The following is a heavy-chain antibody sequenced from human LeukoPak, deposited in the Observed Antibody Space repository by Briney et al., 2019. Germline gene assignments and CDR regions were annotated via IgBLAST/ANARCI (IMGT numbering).Heavy chain of an antibody. CDR1: GGTFSSYA. Sequence: SVKVSRKASGGTFSSYAISWVRQAPGQGLEWMGGIIPIFGTANYAQKFQGRVTITADESTSTAYMELSSLRSEDTAVYYCARDLGSWLANWFDPWGQGTLVTVSS. CDR3: ARDLGSWLANWFDP. V-gene: IGHV1-69*01. CDR2: IIPIFGTA. D-gene: IGHD6-13*01. J-gene: IGHJ5*02.